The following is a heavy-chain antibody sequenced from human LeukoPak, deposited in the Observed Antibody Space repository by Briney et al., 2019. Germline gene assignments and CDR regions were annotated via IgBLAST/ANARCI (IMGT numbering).Heavy chain of an antibody. J-gene: IGHJ4*02. V-gene: IGHV4-59*08. Sequence: TSETLSLTCTVSSASTGSYDWSWIRQLPGKGLEWIGYVYHDGTTNYNPSLKSRVTMSVDTSKNQISLRLSFVTAADTAVYYCVRRRNYDILTGLGDYFDKWGQGTLVTVSS. D-gene: IGHD3-9*01. CDR2: VYHDGTT. CDR1: SASTGSYD. CDR3: VRRRNYDILTGLGDYFDK.